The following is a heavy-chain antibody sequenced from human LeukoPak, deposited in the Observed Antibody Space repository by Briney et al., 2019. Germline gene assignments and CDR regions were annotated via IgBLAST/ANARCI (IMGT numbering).Heavy chain of an antibody. V-gene: IGHV4-39*07. CDR1: GGSISSSSYY. J-gene: IGHJ3*02. D-gene: IGHD4-17*01. CDR3: ASDYGDYGWAFDI. Sequence: SETLSLTCTVSGGSISSSSYYWGWIRQPPGKGLEWIGSIYYSGSTYYNPSLKSRVTISVDTSKNQFSLKLSSVTAADTAVYYCASDYGDYGWAFDIWGQGTMVTVSS. CDR2: IYYSGST.